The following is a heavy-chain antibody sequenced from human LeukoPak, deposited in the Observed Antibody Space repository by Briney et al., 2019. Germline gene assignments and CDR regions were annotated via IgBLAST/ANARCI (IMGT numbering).Heavy chain of an antibody. V-gene: IGHV3-30-3*01. Sequence: PGGSLRLSCAASGFTFSSYAMHWVRQAPGKGLEWVAVISYDGSNKYYADSVKGRFTISRDNSKNTLYPQMNSLRAEDTAVYYCARDPREWELLTRGQGTLVTVSS. CDR2: ISYDGSNK. D-gene: IGHD1-26*01. CDR1: GFTFSSYA. J-gene: IGHJ4*02. CDR3: ARDPREWELLT.